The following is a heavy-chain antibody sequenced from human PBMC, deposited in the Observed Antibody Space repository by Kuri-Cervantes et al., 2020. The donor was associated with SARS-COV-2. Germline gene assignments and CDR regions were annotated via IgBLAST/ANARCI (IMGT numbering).Heavy chain of an antibody. CDR3: ARRDLSSTRINNWFDP. J-gene: IGHJ5*02. CDR1: GVSISSYY. D-gene: IGHD2-2*01. Sequence: SCTVPGVSISSYYWSWIRQPPGKGLEWIGYIYYSGSTNYKPSLKSRVTISVDTSKNQFSLKLSSVTDADTAVYYCARRDLSSTRINNWFDPWGQGTLVTVSS. CDR2: IYYSGST. V-gene: IGHV4-59*12.